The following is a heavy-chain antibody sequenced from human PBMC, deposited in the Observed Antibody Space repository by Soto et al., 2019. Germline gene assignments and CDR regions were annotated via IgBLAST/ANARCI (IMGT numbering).Heavy chain of an antibody. CDR2: ISRDGSNK. Sequence: GGSLRLSCAASGFTFSRYAIHWVRQAPGKGLEWVAVISRDGSNKYYVDSVKGRFTISRDNSKKTLYLQMNSLRDEDTAVYYCARSRNSAVADSFDFWGQGTLVTVSS. J-gene: IGHJ4*02. V-gene: IGHV3-30*04. CDR1: GFTFSRYA. CDR3: ARSRNSAVADSFDF. D-gene: IGHD3-10*01.